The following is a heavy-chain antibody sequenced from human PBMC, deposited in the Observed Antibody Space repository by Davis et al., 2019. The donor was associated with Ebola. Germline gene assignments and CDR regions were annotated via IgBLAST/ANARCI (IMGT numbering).Heavy chain of an antibody. CDR1: GFTFSTYA. CDR2: IGGST. Sequence: GESLKISCAASGFTFSTYAMNWVRQAPGKGLEWVSGIGGSTYYADSVKGRFTISRDNSKNTLYLQMNSLRAEDTAIYYCARETALLRILVTGTPGGWFDPWGQGTLVTVSS. V-gene: IGHV3-23*01. D-gene: IGHD6-19*01. J-gene: IGHJ5*02. CDR3: ARETALLRILVTGTPGGWFDP.